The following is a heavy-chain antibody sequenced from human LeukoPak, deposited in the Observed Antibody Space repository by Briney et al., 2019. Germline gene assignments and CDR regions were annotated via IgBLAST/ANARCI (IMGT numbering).Heavy chain of an antibody. CDR2: MYYSGST. Sequence: GSLRLSCAASGFTFSSYAMSWVRQAPGKGLEWIGSMYYSGSTYSNPSLKSRVTISVDTSKNQFSLRLSSVTAADTAVYYCARADFWSGYWAYWGQGTLVTVSS. D-gene: IGHD3-3*01. J-gene: IGHJ4*02. CDR3: ARADFWSGYWAY. V-gene: IGHV4-38-2*01. CDR1: GFTFSSYA.